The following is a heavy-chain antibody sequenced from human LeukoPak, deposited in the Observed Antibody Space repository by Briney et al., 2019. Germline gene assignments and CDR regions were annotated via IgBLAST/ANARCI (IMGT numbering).Heavy chain of an antibody. CDR3: ETVGVDNGGPVDY. D-gene: IGHD1-26*01. J-gene: IGHJ4*02. V-gene: IGHV1-24*01. CDR2: FGPDGTAT. Sequence: RGSLRLSCAVSGFTLTELSMHWVRQAPGKGLEWMGGFGPDGTATVYAHTFQGRVTMTEDNSTNTAYMQLSSLRSEDTALYYCETVGVDNGGPVDYWGQGTLVTVSS. CDR1: GFTLTELS.